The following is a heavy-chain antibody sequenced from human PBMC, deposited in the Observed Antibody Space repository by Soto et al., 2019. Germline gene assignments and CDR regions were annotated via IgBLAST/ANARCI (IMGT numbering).Heavy chain of an antibody. J-gene: IGHJ4*02. CDR1: GFTLSSYW. D-gene: IGHD6-19*01. CDR3: ARYQTVPGPSHLDS. V-gene: IGHV3-74*01. Sequence: EVQLVESGGGLVQPGGSLRLSCAAYGFTLSSYWMHWVRQAPGRELMWVSRISSDGTDVLHADSVKGRFTISRDNARNTVYLQMNSLRSEDNAVYFCARYQTVPGPSHLDSWGQGSLVAASS. CDR2: ISSDGTDV.